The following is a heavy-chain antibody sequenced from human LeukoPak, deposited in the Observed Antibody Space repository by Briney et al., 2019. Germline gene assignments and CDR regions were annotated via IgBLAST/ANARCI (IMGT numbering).Heavy chain of an antibody. CDR3: TRDDGYNRFYI. V-gene: IGHV3-48*03. Sequence: GGSLRLSCAAPGFTFSSYEMNWVRQAPGKGLEWVSYISSSGSTIYYADSVKGRFTISRDNAKNSLYLQMNSLRADDTAIYYCTRDDGYNRFYIWGQGTMVAVSS. CDR2: ISSSGSTI. D-gene: IGHD5-24*01. CDR1: GFTFSSYE. J-gene: IGHJ3*02.